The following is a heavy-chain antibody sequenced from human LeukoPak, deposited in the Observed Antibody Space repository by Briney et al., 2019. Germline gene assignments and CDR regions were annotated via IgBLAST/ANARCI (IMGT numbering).Heavy chain of an antibody. Sequence: GESLKISCKASGYSFTDYWIGWVRQMPGKGLEWMGRIDPSGSYTNYSPSFQGHVTISADKSISTAYLQWSSLKASDTAMYYCARGGAVERYCSSTSCYWVDAFDIWGQGTMVTVSS. CDR1: GYSFTDYW. J-gene: IGHJ3*02. V-gene: IGHV5-10-1*01. D-gene: IGHD2-2*01. CDR3: ARGGAVERYCSSTSCYWVDAFDI. CDR2: IDPSGSYT.